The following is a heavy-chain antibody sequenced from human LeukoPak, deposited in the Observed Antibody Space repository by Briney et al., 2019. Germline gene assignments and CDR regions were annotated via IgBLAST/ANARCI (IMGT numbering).Heavy chain of an antibody. J-gene: IGHJ3*02. CDR3: ARAQVVTAIQIYDAFDI. D-gene: IGHD2-21*02. Sequence: ASVKVSCKASGHTFTSYDINWVRQATGQGLEWMGWMNPNSGNTGYAQKFQGRVTMTRNTSISTAYMELSSLRSEDTAVYYCARAQVVTAIQIYDAFDIWGQGTMVTVSS. CDR2: MNPNSGNT. CDR1: GHTFTSYD. V-gene: IGHV1-8*01.